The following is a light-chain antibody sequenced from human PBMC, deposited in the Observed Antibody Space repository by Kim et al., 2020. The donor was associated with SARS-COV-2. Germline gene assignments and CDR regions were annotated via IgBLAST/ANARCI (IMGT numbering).Light chain of an antibody. CDR3: QASDSSPSRWV. CDR1: ELGDKY. Sequence: SYEMTQTPSVSESPGQTASITCSGDELGDKYVCWYQQKPGQSPVLVIYQDNQWPSGIPERFSGSNSGNTATLTISGTQALDEADYYCQASDSSPSRWVFGGGTQLTVL. CDR2: QDN. V-gene: IGLV3-1*01. J-gene: IGLJ3*02.